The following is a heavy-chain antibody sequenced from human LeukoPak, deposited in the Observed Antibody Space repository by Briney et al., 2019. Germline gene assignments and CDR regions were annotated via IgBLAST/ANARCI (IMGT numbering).Heavy chain of an antibody. Sequence: PGGSLRLSCAASGFTFSSFSMNWVRQAPGKGLEWVSYIRTSGTNTDYTGSVKGRFTISRDNAKNSLYLQMNSLRAEDTAVYYCAREFPRPYSSSSGDYYYYMDVWGKGTTVTVSS. CDR2: IRTSGTNT. CDR3: AREFPRPYSSSSGDYYYYMDV. V-gene: IGHV3-48*04. CDR1: GFTFSSFS. D-gene: IGHD6-6*01. J-gene: IGHJ6*03.